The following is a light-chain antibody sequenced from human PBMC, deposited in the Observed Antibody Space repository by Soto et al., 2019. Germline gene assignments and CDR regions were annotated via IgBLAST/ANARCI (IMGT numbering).Light chain of an antibody. Sequence: QSVLTQPRSVSGSPGQSVSISCTGTSSDVGSYNFVSWYQQHPGKAPKVMIYDVSKRPSGVPDRFSGSKSGNTASLTISGLQSEDEADYYCCSYAGRYTDVFGTGTKLTVL. J-gene: IGLJ1*01. V-gene: IGLV2-11*01. CDR3: CSYAGRYTDV. CDR2: DVS. CDR1: SSDVGSYNF.